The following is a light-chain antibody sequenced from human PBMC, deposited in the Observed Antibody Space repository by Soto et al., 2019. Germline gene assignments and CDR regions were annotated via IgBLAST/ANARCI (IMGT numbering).Light chain of an antibody. V-gene: IGKV3-11*01. Sequence: EIVLTQSPATLSLSPGERATLSCRASQSVSSYLAWYQQKPGQAPRLLIYDASNRATGIPARFSGSGSGTDFTLTISSLEPEDFCTYYCLQHSNYPLTFGAGTRVDFK. CDR1: QSVSSY. CDR2: DAS. J-gene: IGKJ4*01. CDR3: LQHSNYPLT.